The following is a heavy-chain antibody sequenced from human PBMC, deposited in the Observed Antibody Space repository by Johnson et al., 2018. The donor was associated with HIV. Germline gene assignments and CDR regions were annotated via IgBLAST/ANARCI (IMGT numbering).Heavy chain of an antibody. J-gene: IGHJ3*02. V-gene: IGHV3-30-3*01. CDR1: GFTFSNYA. CDR2: ISYDGSNK. CDR3: ARDSTPWGGDYVGYAFDI. D-gene: IGHD4-17*01. Sequence: QVQLVESGGGVVQPGRSLRLSCAASGFTFSNYAMHWVRQAPGKGLEWVAIISYDGSNKYYADSVTGRFTISRDNSKNTLYLQMNSLRPEATAVYYCARDSTPWGGDYVGYAFDIWGQGTMVTVSS.